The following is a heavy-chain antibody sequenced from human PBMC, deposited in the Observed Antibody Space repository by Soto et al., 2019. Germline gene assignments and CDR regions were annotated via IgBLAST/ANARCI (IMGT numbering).Heavy chain of an antibody. D-gene: IGHD6-19*01. CDR3: ARRPGIAVAGRLFDY. CDR2: ISAYNGNT. Sequence: IQLVQSGAEVKKPGASVKVSCKASGYTFTSYGISWVRQATGQGIEWMGWISAYNGNTNYAQKHQGRVTMTTDTTTSTPYMELRSLRSDDTAVYYCARRPGIAVAGRLFDYWGQGALVTDSS. J-gene: IGHJ4*02. V-gene: IGHV1-18*01. CDR1: GYTFTSYG.